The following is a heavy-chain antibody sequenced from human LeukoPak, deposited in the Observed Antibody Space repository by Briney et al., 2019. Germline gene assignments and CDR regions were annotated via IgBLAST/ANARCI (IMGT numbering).Heavy chain of an antibody. CDR3: ASGAFDY. V-gene: IGHV3-30*03. Sequence: GGSLRLSCAASGFTFSNAWMSWVRQAPGKGLEWVAVISYDGSNKYYADSVKGRFTISRDNSKNTLYLQMNSLRAEDTAVYYCASGAFDYWGQGTLVTVSS. J-gene: IGHJ4*02. CDR1: GFTFSNAW. D-gene: IGHD4/OR15-4a*01. CDR2: ISYDGSNK.